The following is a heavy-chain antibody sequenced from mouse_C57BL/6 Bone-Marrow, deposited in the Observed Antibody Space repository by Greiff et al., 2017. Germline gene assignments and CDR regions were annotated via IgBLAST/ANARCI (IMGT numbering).Heavy chain of an antibody. CDR2: IYPRSGNT. CDR1: GYTFTSYG. Sequence: VQLQQSGAELARPGASLKLSCTASGYTFTSYGISWVKQRTEQSLEWVGEIYPRSGNTYYPDKVKGQSTLTADKSYSTVYMELRSLTSEDSAVYVFAKRAWDKYYYAMDYWGQGTSVTVSS. CDR3: AKRAWDKYYYAMDY. D-gene: IGHD4-1*01. V-gene: IGHV1-81*01. J-gene: IGHJ4*01.